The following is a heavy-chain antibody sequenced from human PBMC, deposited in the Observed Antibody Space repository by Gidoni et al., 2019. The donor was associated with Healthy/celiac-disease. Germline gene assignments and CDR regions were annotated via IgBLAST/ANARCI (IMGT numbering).Heavy chain of an antibody. D-gene: IGHD5-18*01. V-gene: IGHV3-72*01. CDR2: TRNKANSYTT. Sequence: EVQLVESGGGLVQPGGSLRLSCAASGFTFRDHYMDWVRQAPGKGLEWIGRTRNKANSYTTEYAASVKGRFTISRDDSKNSLYLQMNSLKTEDTAVYYCARGRYSYGYGDYWGQGTLVTVSS. CDR3: ARGRYSYGYGDY. CDR1: GFTFRDHY. J-gene: IGHJ4*02.